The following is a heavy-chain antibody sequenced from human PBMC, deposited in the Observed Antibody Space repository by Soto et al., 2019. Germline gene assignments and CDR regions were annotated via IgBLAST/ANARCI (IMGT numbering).Heavy chain of an antibody. V-gene: IGHV2-5*02. CDR3: APRDEVYYSAMDV. CDR1: GFSLSTPGVG. CDR2: IYCDDDK. Sequence: QITLKESGPTLAKPTQTLTLTCTFSGFSLSTPGVGVGWIRQPPGKALEWLELIYCDDDKRYIPSLESRLTITKDAHKNPVVLTMTVMDPVETDTYYCAPRDEVYYSAMDVWGQGTTVTVSS. J-gene: IGHJ6*02.